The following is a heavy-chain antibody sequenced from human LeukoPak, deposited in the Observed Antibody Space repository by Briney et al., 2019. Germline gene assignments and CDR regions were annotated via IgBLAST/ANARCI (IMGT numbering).Heavy chain of an antibody. J-gene: IGHJ2*01. Sequence: SETLSLTCTVSGGSISSSSYYWGWIRQPPGKGLEWIGSIYYSGSTNYNPSLKSRVTMSVDTSKNQFSLKVTSVTAADTAVYYCARLTAYFDLWGRGTLVTVSS. V-gene: IGHV4-39*07. CDR1: GGSISSSSYY. CDR2: IYYSGST. CDR3: ARLTAYFDL.